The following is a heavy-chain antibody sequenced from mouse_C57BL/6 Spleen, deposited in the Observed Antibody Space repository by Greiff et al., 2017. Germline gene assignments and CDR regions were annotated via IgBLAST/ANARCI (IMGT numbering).Heavy chain of an antibody. CDR2: IWSGGST. CDR3: ARNEEEEFYGYFDV. Sequence: QVQLKESGPGLVQPSQSLSITCTVSGFSLTSYGVHWVRQSPGKGLEWLGVIWSGGSTDYNAAFISRLSISKDNSKSQVFFKMNSLQADDTAIYYCARNEEEEFYGYFDVWGTGTTVTVSS. V-gene: IGHV2-2*01. J-gene: IGHJ1*03. CDR1: GFSLTSYG.